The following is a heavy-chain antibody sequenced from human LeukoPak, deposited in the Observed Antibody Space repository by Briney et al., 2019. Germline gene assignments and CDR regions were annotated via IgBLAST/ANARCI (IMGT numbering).Heavy chain of an antibody. V-gene: IGHV3-23*01. D-gene: IGHD3-10*01. CDR3: ARGQTYYYGSGRHPFDP. Sequence: GGSLRLSCAASGFTFSSYAMSWVRQAPGKGLEWVSAISSSGGSTYYADSVKGRFTISRDNSKNTLYLRMNSLRAEDTAVYYCARGQTYYYGSGRHPFDPWGQGTLVTISS. CDR1: GFTFSSYA. J-gene: IGHJ5*02. CDR2: ISSSGGST.